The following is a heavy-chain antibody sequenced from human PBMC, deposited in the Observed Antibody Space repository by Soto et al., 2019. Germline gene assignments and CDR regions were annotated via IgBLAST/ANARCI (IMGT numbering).Heavy chain of an antibody. Sequence: SETLSLTCTVSGASISSSSYYWGWIRQPPGKGLEWIGSIYYSGRTYYNPSLKSRVTISVDTSKNQFSLKLSSVTAADTAVYYCAIPDYYGSGSYLNNWFDPWCQGTLVT. J-gene: IGHJ5*02. D-gene: IGHD3-10*01. CDR3: AIPDYYGSGSYLNNWFDP. CDR1: GASISSSSYY. CDR2: IYYSGRT. V-gene: IGHV4-39*01.